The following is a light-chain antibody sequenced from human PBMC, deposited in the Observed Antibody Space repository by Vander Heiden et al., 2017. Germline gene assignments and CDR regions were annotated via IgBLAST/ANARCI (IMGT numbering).Light chain of an antibody. J-gene: IGKJ1*01. Sequence: DIVMTQSPHSLAGSLGERATINCKSSQSVLYSSNNKNYLAWYQQKPGQPPKLLIYWASTRESGVPDRFSGSGSGTDFTLTISSLQAEDVAVYYCQQYYSTPWTFGQGTKVEIK. V-gene: IGKV4-1*01. CDR3: QQYYSTPWT. CDR2: WAS. CDR1: QSVLYSSNNKNY.